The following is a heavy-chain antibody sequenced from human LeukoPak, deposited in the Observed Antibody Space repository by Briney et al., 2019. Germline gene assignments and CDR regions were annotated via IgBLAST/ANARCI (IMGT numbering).Heavy chain of an antibody. CDR1: GFTFSSYA. CDR2: IGGSGGST. V-gene: IGHV3-23*01. D-gene: IGHD3-9*01. Sequence: GGSLRLSCAASGFTFSSYAMSWVRQAPGKGLEWVSAIGGSGGSTYYADSVKGRFTISRDNSKNTLYLQMNSLRAEDTAVYYCAKDDYDILTGCFDYWGQGTLVTVSS. CDR3: AKDDYDILTGCFDY. J-gene: IGHJ4*02.